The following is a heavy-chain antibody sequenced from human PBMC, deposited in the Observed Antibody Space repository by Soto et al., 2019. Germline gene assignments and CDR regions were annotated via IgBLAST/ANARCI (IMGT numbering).Heavy chain of an antibody. CDR1: GGSFSFYY. Sequence: QVQLHQWGAGLLKPSETLSLTCAVSGGSFSFYYWSWIRQPPGQELEWIGEINHSGSTNYNSSLKSRATISVDTSKNRFSLKLSSVTAADTAVYDCPTRFYDSSGYYLFYYASWGQGNLVTVSS. CDR3: PTRFYDSSGYYLFYYAS. CDR2: INHSGST. V-gene: IGHV4-34*01. D-gene: IGHD3-22*01. J-gene: IGHJ4*02.